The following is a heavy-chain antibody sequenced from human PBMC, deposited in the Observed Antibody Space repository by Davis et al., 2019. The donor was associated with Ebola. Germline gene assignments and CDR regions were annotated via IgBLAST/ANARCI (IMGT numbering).Heavy chain of an antibody. Sequence: GESLKISCAASGFTFSSYSMNWVRQAPGKGLEWVSSISSSSSYIYYADSVKGRFTISRDNAKNSLYLQMNSLRAEDTALYYCAKGIIAVAISAFDIWGQGTMVTVSS. CDR2: ISSSSSYI. V-gene: IGHV3-21*04. CDR3: AKGIIAVAISAFDI. D-gene: IGHD6-19*01. J-gene: IGHJ3*02. CDR1: GFTFSSYS.